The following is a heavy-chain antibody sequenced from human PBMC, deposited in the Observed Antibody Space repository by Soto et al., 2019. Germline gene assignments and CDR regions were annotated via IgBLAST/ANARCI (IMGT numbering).Heavy chain of an antibody. CDR3: ARGAKPPAYGSGRYYKRESIYYFDY. J-gene: IGHJ4*02. Sequence: ASETLSLTCAVYGGSFSGYYWSWIRQPPGKGLEWIGEINHSGSTNYNPSLKSRVTISVDTSKNQFSLKLSSVTAADTAVYYCARGAKPPAYGSGRYYKRESIYYFDYWGQGTLDNVSS. CDR1: GGSFSGYY. D-gene: IGHD3-10*01. CDR2: INHSGST. V-gene: IGHV4-34*01.